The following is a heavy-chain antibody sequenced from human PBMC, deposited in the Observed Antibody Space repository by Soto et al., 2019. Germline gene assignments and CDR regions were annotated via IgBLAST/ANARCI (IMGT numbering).Heavy chain of an antibody. J-gene: IGHJ4*02. D-gene: IGHD5-18*01. CDR3: ARRCPHIQLWLRASGNCYDY. V-gene: IGHV3-30-3*01. CDR2: ISYDGSNK. CDR1: GFTFSSYA. Sequence: QVQLVESGGGVVQPGRSLRLSCAASGFTFSSYAMHWVRQAPGKGLEWVAVISYDGSNKYYADSVKGRFTISRDNSKNTLYLQMNRLRAADTAVYYCARRCPHIQLWLRASGNCYDYWGQGTLVTVSS.